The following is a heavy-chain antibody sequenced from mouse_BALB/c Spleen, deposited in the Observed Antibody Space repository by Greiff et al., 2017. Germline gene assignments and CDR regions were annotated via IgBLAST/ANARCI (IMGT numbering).Heavy chain of an antibody. V-gene: IGHV1-7*01. J-gene: IGHJ2*01. D-gene: IGHD2-12*01. CDR2: INPSTGYT. CDR3: ARRVYYSFDY. CDR1: GYTFTSYW. Sequence: VQGVESGAELAKPGASVKMSCKASGYTFTSYWMHWVKQRPGQGLEWIGYINPSTGYTEYNQKFKDKATLTADKSSSTAYMQLSSLTSEDSAVYYCARRVYYSFDYWGQGTTLTVSS.